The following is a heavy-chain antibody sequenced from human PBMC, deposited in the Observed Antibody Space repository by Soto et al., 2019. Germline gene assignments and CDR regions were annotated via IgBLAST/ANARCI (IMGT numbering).Heavy chain of an antibody. V-gene: IGHV5-51*01. Sequence: PGESLKISFKTSGYSLTSYWFAWVRQMPGKGLEWMGIIYLSDSDTIYSPSAQGHFTISADKSIKTAYLQWSSLKASDTAIYYCATTFDYNGYFDPWGQGTQVTVS. CDR2: IYLSDSDT. J-gene: IGHJ5*02. D-gene: IGHD4-4*01. CDR1: GYSLTSYW. CDR3: ATTFDYNGYFDP.